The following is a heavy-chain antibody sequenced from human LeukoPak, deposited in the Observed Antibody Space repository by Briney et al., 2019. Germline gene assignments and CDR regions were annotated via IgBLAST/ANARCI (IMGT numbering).Heavy chain of an antibody. D-gene: IGHD6-13*01. Sequence: SETLSLTCTVSGGSISSYYWSWIRQPPGKGLEWIGYIYYSGSTNYNPSLKSRVTISVDTSKNQFSLKLSSVTAVDTAVYYCAREMESSSWSYYFDYWGQGTLVTVSS. CDR1: GGSISSYY. CDR2: IYYSGST. V-gene: IGHV4-59*01. CDR3: AREMESSSWSYYFDY. J-gene: IGHJ4*02.